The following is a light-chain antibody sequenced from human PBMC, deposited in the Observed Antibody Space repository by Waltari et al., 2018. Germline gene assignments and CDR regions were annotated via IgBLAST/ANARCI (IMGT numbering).Light chain of an antibody. Sequence: SSELTQDPAVSVALGPTVRITCQGDSVTAYYATWYQQKPGQAPLLFIYGKNNRPSGIPDRFSGSSSGNTASLTITGAQAEDEADYYCNSRDTSGNHLVFGGGTKLTVL. CDR2: GKN. CDR3: NSRDTSGNHLV. CDR1: SVTAYY. V-gene: IGLV3-19*01. J-gene: IGLJ2*01.